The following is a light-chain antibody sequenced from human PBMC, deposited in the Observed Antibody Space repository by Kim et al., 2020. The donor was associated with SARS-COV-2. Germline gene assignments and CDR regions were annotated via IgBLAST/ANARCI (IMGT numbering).Light chain of an antibody. Sequence: QSALTQPPSASGSPGQSVTISCTGTSSDVGGYNYVSWYQQHPGKAPKFIIYEVSKRPSGVPDRFSGSKSGNTASLTVSGLQAEDEADYYCSSYAGSNIVIFGGGTQLNVL. V-gene: IGLV2-8*01. CDR3: SSYAGSNIVI. CDR2: EVS. J-gene: IGLJ2*01. CDR1: SSDVGGYNY.